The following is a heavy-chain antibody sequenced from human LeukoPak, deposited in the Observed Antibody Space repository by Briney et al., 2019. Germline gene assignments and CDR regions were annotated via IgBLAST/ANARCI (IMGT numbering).Heavy chain of an antibody. CDR3: ARLNYYDSSGYTCWFDP. D-gene: IGHD3-22*01. Sequence: SETLSLTCAVYGGSFSGYYWSWIRQPPGKGLEWIGEINHSGSTNYNPSLKSRVTISVDTSKNQFSLKLSSVTAADTAVYYCARLNYYDSSGYTCWFDPWGQGTLVTVSS. J-gene: IGHJ5*02. CDR2: INHSGST. V-gene: IGHV4-34*01. CDR1: GGSFSGYY.